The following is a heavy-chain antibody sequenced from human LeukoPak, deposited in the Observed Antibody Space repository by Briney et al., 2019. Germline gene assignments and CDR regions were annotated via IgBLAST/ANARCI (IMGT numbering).Heavy chain of an antibody. Sequence: PGGSLRLSCAASGFTFSNYWMHWVRHHPGKGLVWVSFINTDGSTTNYADSVKGRFTISRDNAKNALYLQMNSLRAEDTAVYYCAKDLHYGSADYWGQGTLVTVSS. CDR1: GFTFSNYW. CDR3: AKDLHYGSADY. J-gene: IGHJ4*02. D-gene: IGHD3-10*01. V-gene: IGHV3-74*01. CDR2: INTDGSTT.